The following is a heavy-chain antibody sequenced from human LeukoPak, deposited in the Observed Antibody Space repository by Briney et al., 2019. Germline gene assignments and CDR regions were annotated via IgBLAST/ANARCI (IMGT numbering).Heavy chain of an antibody. Sequence: GGSLRLSCAASGFTFYYYAMHWVRQAPGTGLECVSFIGSGGGSIYYADSVKGRFTISRDNSKNTLYLQMDSLRAEDTAVYYCARTLTTVTPFDYWGQGTLVTVSS. CDR2: IGSGGGSI. D-gene: IGHD4-17*01. CDR1: GFTFYYYA. CDR3: ARTLTTVTPFDY. J-gene: IGHJ4*02. V-gene: IGHV3-23*01.